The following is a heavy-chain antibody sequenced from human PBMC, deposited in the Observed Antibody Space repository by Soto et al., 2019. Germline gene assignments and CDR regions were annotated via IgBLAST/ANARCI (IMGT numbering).Heavy chain of an antibody. CDR1: EGSLSNYG. CDR3: ARGDATKIVVTTYYAMDV. J-gene: IGHJ6*02. V-gene: IGHV1-69*12. D-gene: IGHD3-22*01. CDR2: IIPVFGTP. Sequence: QVQLVQSGAEVKKPGSSVKVSCKASEGSLSNYGISWVRQAPGQGLEWMGAIIPVFGTPNYAQKFQDRVTXXAXXSTTTVYMEVRSLTSEDTAVYYCARGDATKIVVTTYYAMDVWGQGTTVTVSS.